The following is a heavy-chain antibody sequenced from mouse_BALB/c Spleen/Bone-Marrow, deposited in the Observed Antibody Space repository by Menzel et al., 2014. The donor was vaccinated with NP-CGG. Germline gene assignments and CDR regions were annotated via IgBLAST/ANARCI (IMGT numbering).Heavy chain of an antibody. Sequence: DLVKPGASLRLSCKASGYTFTSYWINWIKQRPGQGLEWIGRFAPGSGNTYYNEMFKGKATLTVDTSSSTAYIQLSSLSSEDSAVYFCARARSTVITTWYFDVWGAGTTVTVSS. CDR2: FAPGSGNT. J-gene: IGHJ1*01. CDR1: GYTFTSYW. D-gene: IGHD2-4*01. V-gene: IGHV1S41*01. CDR3: ARARSTVITTWYFDV.